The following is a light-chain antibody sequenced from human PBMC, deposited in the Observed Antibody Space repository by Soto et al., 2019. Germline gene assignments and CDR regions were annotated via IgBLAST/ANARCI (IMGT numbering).Light chain of an antibody. J-gene: IGLJ3*02. V-gene: IGLV1-47*01. CDR1: TSNIGTNY. CDR3: GGWDDTLGVRV. CDR2: RNN. Sequence: QSVLTQPPSVSGTPGQRVSISCSGRTSNIGTNYVYWFRHVPGTAPKLLIFRNNQRPSGVPDRFSGSKSRTSAFLAISGLRSEDEADYYCGGWDDTLGVRVLGGGTQLTVL.